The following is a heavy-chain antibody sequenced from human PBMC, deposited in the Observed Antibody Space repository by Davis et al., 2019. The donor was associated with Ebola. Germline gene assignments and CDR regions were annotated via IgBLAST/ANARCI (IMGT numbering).Heavy chain of an antibody. Sequence: ASVKVSCKASGYSFTDDGISWVRQAPEQGLEWMGWISTYNGNTNYARKVQGRITMTTDTSTSTAYMELRSLRSDDTARYYCARDVRGITGPSEYWGQGTLVTVSS. CDR2: ISTYNGNT. CDR3: ARDVRGITGPSEY. CDR1: GYSFTDDG. D-gene: IGHD1-1*01. V-gene: IGHV1-18*01. J-gene: IGHJ4*02.